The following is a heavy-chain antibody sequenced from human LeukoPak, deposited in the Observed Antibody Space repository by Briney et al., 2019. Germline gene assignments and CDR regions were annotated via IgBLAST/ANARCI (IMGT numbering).Heavy chain of an antibody. D-gene: IGHD2-21*02. Sequence: GGSLRLSRAHSRFTFSDYYISWICQAPGEGLEGVSYINSSGSTRYYTDSVKGRFTFSRDNAKNSLYLQMNSLRAEDTAVYYCARDRATNCGGDCYPSGPWGQGTLVTVSS. CDR2: INSSGSTR. CDR3: ARDRATNCGGDCYPSGP. V-gene: IGHV3-11*01. J-gene: IGHJ5*02. CDR1: RFTFSDYY.